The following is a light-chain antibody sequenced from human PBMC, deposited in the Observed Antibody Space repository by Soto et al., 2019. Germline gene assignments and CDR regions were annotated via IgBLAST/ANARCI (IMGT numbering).Light chain of an antibody. Sequence: DIQMTQSPSTLSASVGDRVVITCRASQSITTWLAWYQQKPAKAPKLLIYDASSLESVVPSRFSGSGSGTEFTLTISSLQPDDFATYYCQQYNDYWTFGHGTKVDIK. V-gene: IGKV1-5*01. CDR2: DAS. CDR1: QSITTW. CDR3: QQYNDYWT. J-gene: IGKJ1*01.